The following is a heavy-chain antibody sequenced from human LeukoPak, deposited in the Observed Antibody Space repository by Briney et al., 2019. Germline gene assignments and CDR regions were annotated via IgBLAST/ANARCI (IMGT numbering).Heavy chain of an antibody. D-gene: IGHD4-11*01. J-gene: IGHJ6*03. CDR2: ISSSGSTI. Sequence: GGSLRDPCAASGFTFSSYEMNWVRQAPGKGLEWVSYISSSGSTIYYADSVKGRFTISRDNAKNSLYLQMNSLRAEDTAVYYCARDYSVNTWYNYYMDVWGKGTTLTVSS. V-gene: IGHV3-48*03. CDR3: ARDYSVNTWYNYYMDV. CDR1: GFTFSSYE.